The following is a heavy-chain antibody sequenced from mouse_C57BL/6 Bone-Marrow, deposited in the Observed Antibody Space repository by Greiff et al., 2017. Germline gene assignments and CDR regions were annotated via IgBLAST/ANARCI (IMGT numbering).Heavy chain of an antibody. CDR3: ARTVFFDY. D-gene: IGHD1-1*01. V-gene: IGHV1-50*01. J-gene: IGHJ2*01. Sequence: QVQLQQPGAELVKPGASVKLSCKASGYTFTSYWMQWVKQRPGQGLEWIGEIDPSDSYTNYNQKFKGKATLTVDTSSSTAYMQLSSLTSEYSAVYYCARTVFFDYWGQGTTLTVSS. CDR2: IDPSDSYT. CDR1: GYTFTSYW.